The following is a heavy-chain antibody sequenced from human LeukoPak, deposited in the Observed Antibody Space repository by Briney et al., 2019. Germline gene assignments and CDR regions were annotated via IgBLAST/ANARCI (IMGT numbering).Heavy chain of an antibody. V-gene: IGHV3-21*01. D-gene: IGHD1-26*01. CDR1: GFTFSSYA. J-gene: IGHJ4*02. Sequence: GGSLRLSCAASGFTFSSYAMNWVRQAPGKGLEWFSSITRSSSYIYYADSVKGRFTISRDNAKNSLFLQVNSLRAEDTALYYCATSGSGGNYPLDYWGQGTLVTVSS. CDR3: ATSGSGGNYPLDY. CDR2: ITRSSSYI.